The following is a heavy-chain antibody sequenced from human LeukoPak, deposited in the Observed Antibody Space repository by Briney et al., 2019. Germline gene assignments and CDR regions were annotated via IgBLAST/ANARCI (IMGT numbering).Heavy chain of an antibody. CDR3: ARSNYYGSGSYDY. J-gene: IGHJ4*02. CDR2: IIPILGIA. CDR1: GGTFSSYA. D-gene: IGHD3-10*01. Sequence: ASVKVSCKASGGTFSSYAISWVRQAPGQGLEWMGRIIPILGIANYAXXFQGRVTITADKSTSTAYMELSSLRSEDTAVYYCARSNYYGSGSYDYWGQGTLVTVSS. V-gene: IGHV1-69*04.